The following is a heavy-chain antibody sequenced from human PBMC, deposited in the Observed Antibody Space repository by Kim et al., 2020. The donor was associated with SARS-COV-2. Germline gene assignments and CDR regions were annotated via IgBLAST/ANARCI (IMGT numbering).Heavy chain of an antibody. CDR2: MNPNSGNT. D-gene: IGHD3-10*01. V-gene: IGHV1-8*01. CDR1: GYTFTSYD. CDR3: ARAILRRVVRVLEYGMDV. J-gene: IGHJ6*02. Sequence: ASVKVSCKASGYTFTSYDINWVRQATGQGLEWMGWMNPNSGNTGYAQKFQGRVTMTRNTSISTAYMELSSLRSEDTAVYYCARAILRRVVRVLEYGMDVWGQGTTVTVSS.